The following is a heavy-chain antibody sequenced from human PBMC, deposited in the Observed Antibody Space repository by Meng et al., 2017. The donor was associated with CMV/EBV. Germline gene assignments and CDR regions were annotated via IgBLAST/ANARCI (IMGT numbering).Heavy chain of an antibody. CDR3: ARASTVVATPAYFDY. Sequence: QVQLVQSGAEGKKPGASVQVSCKASGYTFTSYYMHWVRQAPGQGLEWMGIINPSGGSTSYAQKFQGRVTMTRDTSTSTVYMELSSLRSEDTAVYYCARASTVVATPAYFDYWGQGTLVTVSS. CDR2: INPSGGST. J-gene: IGHJ4*02. CDR1: GYTFTSYY. V-gene: IGHV1-46*01. D-gene: IGHD4-23*01.